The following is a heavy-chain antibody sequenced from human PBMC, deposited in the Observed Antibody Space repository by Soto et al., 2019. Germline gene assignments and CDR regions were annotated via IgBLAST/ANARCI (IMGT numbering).Heavy chain of an antibody. CDR3: ARDEVSTVTDYYYYGMDV. CDR2: IWYDGSNK. Sequence: GGSLRLSCAASGFTFSSYGMHWVRQAPGKGLEWVAVIWYDGSNKYYADSVKGRFTISRDNSKNTLYLQMNSLRAEDTAVYYCARDEVSTVTDYYYYGMDVWGQGTTVTVSS. CDR1: GFTFSSYG. D-gene: IGHD4-4*01. J-gene: IGHJ6*02. V-gene: IGHV3-33*01.